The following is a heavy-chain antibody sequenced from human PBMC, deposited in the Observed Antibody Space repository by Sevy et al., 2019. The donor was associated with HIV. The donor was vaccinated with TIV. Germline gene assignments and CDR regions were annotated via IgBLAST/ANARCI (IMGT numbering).Heavy chain of an antibody. V-gene: IGHV3-30-3*01. Sequence: GGSLRLSCAASGFTFSSYAMHWVRQAPGKGLEWVAVISYDGSNKYYADSVKGRFTISRDNSKNTLYLQMNSLRAEDTAVYYCARVNGPNSEWLLADYFDYWGQGTLVTVSA. J-gene: IGHJ4*02. CDR3: ARVNGPNSEWLLADYFDY. CDR1: GFTFSSYA. D-gene: IGHD3-3*01. CDR2: ISYDGSNK.